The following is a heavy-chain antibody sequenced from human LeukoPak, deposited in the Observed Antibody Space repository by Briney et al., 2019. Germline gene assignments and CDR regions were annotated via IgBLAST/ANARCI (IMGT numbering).Heavy chain of an antibody. J-gene: IGHJ5*02. CDR2: INPNSGGT. CDR3: ARAARPPDWFDP. CDR1: KYTFIDYY. V-gene: IGHV1-2*02. Sequence: ASVKVSCKASKYTFIDYYIHWVRQAPGQGLEWMGWINPNSGGTDYAQKFQGGVTMTRDTSISTAYMELSRLRSDDTAVYYCARAARPPDWFDPWGQGTLVTVSS. D-gene: IGHD1-1*01.